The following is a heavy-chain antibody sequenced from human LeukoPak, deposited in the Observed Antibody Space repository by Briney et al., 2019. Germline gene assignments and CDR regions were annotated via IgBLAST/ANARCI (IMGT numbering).Heavy chain of an antibody. CDR2: IRYDGSNK. CDR1: GFTFSSYA. Sequence: GGSLRLSCAASGFTFSSYAMSWVRQAPGKGLEWVAFIRYDGSNKYYADSVKGRFTISRDNSKNTLYLQMSSLRAEDTAVYYRAKDRTVFPDFDYWGQGTLVTVSS. D-gene: IGHD4-17*01. CDR3: AKDRTVFPDFDY. J-gene: IGHJ4*02. V-gene: IGHV3-30*02.